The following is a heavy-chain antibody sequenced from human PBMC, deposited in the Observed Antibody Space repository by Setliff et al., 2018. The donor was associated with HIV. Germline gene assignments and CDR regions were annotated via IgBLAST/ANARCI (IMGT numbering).Heavy chain of an antibody. J-gene: IGHJ4*02. CDR3: ARDGYYYDSSGHLAYYFDY. CDR2: INTYTGNP. Sequence: ASVKVSCKTSGGSFSKYLFTWVRQAPGQGLEWMGGINTYTGNPTYAQDLTGRFVFSLDTSVSTAYLQISSLKAEDIAVYYCARDGYYYDSSGHLAYYFDYWGQGTLVTVSS. D-gene: IGHD3-22*01. CDR1: GGSFSKYL. V-gene: IGHV7-4-1*02.